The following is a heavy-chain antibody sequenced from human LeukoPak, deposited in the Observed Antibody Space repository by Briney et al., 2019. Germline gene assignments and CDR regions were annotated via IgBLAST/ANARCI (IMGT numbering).Heavy chain of an antibody. CDR3: AKDHGVRYFDWFQVWFDP. CDR1: GFTFSNYA. V-gene: IGHV3-23*01. D-gene: IGHD3-9*01. J-gene: IGHJ5*02. CDR2: FSGNGRST. Sequence: GGSLRLSCAVPGFTFSNYAMSWVRQAPAKGLGLDPAFSGNGRSTYSAGFVQGRFNIYRDNSKHTRYLQLNSRRAEDTAVYYCAKDHGVRYFDWFQVWFDPWGQGTLVTVSS.